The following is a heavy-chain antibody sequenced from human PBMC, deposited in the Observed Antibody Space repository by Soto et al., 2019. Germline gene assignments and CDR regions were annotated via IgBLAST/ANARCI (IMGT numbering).Heavy chain of an antibody. CDR2: IIPISDTT. J-gene: IGHJ6*02. Sequence: QARLVQSGAEVKKPGSSVKVSCKASGGTFSSYAITWVRQAPGQGLEWMGGIIPISDTTNYAQKFQGRVTITADDSTRTAYMELSSLRSEDTAVYYCARSQGSSTSLEIYYYYYYGMDVWGQGTTVTVSS. D-gene: IGHD2-2*01. V-gene: IGHV1-69*01. CDR1: GGTFSSYA. CDR3: ARSQGSSTSLEIYYYYYYGMDV.